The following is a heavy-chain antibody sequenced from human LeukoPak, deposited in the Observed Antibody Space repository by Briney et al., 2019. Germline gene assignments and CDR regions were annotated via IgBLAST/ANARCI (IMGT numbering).Heavy chain of an antibody. Sequence: SVTDSCMASGYTFTNYAMQDLREAPGQKPERMGWINAGNGNTKYSQKFQGRVTITRDTSASTAYMELSSLRSEDTAVSYCARDGRSSTSPYWFDPWGEGTLVSVSS. CDR2: INAGNGNT. D-gene: IGHD2-2*01. V-gene: IGHV1-3*01. CDR3: ARDGRSSTSPYWFDP. J-gene: IGHJ5*02. CDR1: GYTFTNYA.